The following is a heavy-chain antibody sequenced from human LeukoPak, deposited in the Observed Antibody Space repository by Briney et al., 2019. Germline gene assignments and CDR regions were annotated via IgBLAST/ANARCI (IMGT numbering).Heavy chain of an antibody. CDR3: AKEYYYDSSGPSYYFDY. J-gene: IGHJ4*02. Sequence: GGSLRLSCAASGFTFSSYAMSWVRQAPGKGLEWVPAISGSGGSTYYADSVKSRFTISRDNSKNTLYLQMNSLRAEDTAVYYCAKEYYYDSSGPSYYFDYWGQGTLVTVSS. CDR2: ISGSGGST. V-gene: IGHV3-23*01. CDR1: GFTFSSYA. D-gene: IGHD3-22*01.